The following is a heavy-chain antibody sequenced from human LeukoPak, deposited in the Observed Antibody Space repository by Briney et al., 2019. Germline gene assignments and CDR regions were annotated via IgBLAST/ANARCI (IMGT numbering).Heavy chain of an antibody. V-gene: IGHV1-18*01. D-gene: IGHD3-10*01. J-gene: IGHJ5*02. CDR1: GYTFTSYG. CDR3: ARVSMVRGVIRDWFDP. Sequence: ASVKVSCKASGYTFTSYGIGWVRQAPGQGLEWMGWISAYNGNTNYAQKLQGRVTMTTDTSTSTAYMELRSLRSDDTAVYYCARVSMVRGVIRDWFDPWGQGTLVTVSS. CDR2: ISAYNGNT.